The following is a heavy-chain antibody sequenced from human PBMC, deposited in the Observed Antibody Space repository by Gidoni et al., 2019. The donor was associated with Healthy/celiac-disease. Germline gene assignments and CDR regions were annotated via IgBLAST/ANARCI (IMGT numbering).Heavy chain of an antibody. Sequence: QVQLVESGGGVVQPGRSLRLSCAASGFTFSSYAMNWVRQAPGKGLEWVAVISYDGSNKYYADSVKGRFTISRDNSKNTLYLQMNSLRAEDTAVYYCARGALLRYFDWPHDAFDIWGQGTMVTVSS. D-gene: IGHD3-9*01. CDR3: ARGALLRYFDWPHDAFDI. CDR1: GFTFSSYA. J-gene: IGHJ3*02. CDR2: ISYDGSNK. V-gene: IGHV3-30*04.